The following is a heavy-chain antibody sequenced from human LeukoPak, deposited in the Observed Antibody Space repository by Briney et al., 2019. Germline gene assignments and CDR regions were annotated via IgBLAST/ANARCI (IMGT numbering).Heavy chain of an antibody. V-gene: IGHV1-69*05. J-gene: IGHJ4*02. Sequence: SVKVSCKASGGTFSSYAISWVRQAPGQGLEWMGGIIPIFGTANYAQKFQGRVTITTDESTSTAYMELSSLRSEDTAVYYCASAIHDYSESFDYWGQGTLVTVSS. CDR3: ASAIHDYSESFDY. CDR1: GGTFSSYA. D-gene: IGHD4-11*01. CDR2: IIPIFGTA.